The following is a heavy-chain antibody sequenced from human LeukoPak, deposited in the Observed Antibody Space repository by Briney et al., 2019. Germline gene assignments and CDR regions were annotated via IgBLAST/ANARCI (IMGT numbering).Heavy chain of an antibody. CDR1: GITFSSYG. CDR3: AKLAAMVTY. CDR2: ISYDGSNK. Sequence: GGSLRLSCAASGITFSSYGMHWVRQAPGKGLEWVAVISYDGSNKYYADSVKGRFTISRDNSKNTLYLQMNSLRAEDTAVYYCAKLAAMVTYWGQGTLVTVSS. J-gene: IGHJ4*02. D-gene: IGHD5-18*01. V-gene: IGHV3-30*18.